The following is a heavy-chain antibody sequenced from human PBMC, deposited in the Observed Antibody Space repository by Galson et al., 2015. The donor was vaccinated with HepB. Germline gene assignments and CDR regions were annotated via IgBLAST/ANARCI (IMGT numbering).Heavy chain of an antibody. D-gene: IGHD6-19*01. J-gene: IGHJ4*02. CDR3: ARLPLGPVRQWPADY. CDR1: GGTFSSYT. Sequence: QSGAEVKKPGESLKISCKASGGTFSSYTISWVRQAPGQGLEWMGRIIPILGIANYAQKFQGRVTITADKSTSTAYMELSSLRSEDTAVYYCARLPLGPVRQWPADYWGQGTLVTVSS. CDR2: IIPILGIA. V-gene: IGHV1-69*02.